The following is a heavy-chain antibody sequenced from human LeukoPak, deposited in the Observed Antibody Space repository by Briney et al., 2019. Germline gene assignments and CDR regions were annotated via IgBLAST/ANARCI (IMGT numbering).Heavy chain of an antibody. V-gene: IGHV3-48*02. CDR3: ARGDSSSWYSFDY. Sequence: GGSLRLSCAASGLTFSSYSMNWVRQAPGKGLEWVSYISRSSSTIYYADSVKGRFTISRDNAKNSLYLQMNSLRDEDTAVYYCARGDSSSWYSFDYWDQGTLVTVSS. CDR2: ISRSSSTI. J-gene: IGHJ4*02. D-gene: IGHD6-13*01. CDR1: GLTFSSYS.